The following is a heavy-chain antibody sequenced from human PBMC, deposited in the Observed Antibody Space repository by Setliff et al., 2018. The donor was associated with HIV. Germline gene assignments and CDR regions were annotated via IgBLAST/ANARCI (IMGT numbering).Heavy chain of an antibody. CDR1: DDSMTSNY. CDR2: IYYSGST. Sequence: SETLSLTCTVSDDSMTSNYWSWIRQPPGKGLEWVGYIYYSGSTNYNPSLKSRVTISVDTSKNQFSLKLSSVTAADTAVYYCARGKNYYDSSGYHYWGQGTLVTVSS. D-gene: IGHD3-22*01. CDR3: ARGKNYYDSSGYHY. V-gene: IGHV4-59*01. J-gene: IGHJ4*02.